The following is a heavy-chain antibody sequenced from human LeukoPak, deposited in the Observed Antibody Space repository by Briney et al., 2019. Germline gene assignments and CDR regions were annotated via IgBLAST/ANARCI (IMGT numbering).Heavy chain of an antibody. J-gene: IGHJ4*02. CDR2: LYYGETT. D-gene: IGHD5-12*01. CDR1: GGPISSYF. Sequence: SETLSLTCTVSGGPISSYFCSWIRQPPGKGLEWIGYLYYGETTNYNPSLTSRDTISEDTSKNQFSLKLTSVTAAAPAVYYCARGGHGYSPFDYWGQGTLVTVSS. CDR3: ARGGHGYSPFDY. V-gene: IGHV4-59*01.